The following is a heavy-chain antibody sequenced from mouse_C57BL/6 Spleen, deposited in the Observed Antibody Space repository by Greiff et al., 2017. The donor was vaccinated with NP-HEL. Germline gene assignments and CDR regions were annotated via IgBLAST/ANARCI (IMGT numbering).Heavy chain of an antibody. J-gene: IGHJ3*01. CDR2: IYPGSGST. D-gene: IGHD1-1*01. CDR1: GYTFTSYW. V-gene: IGHV1-55*01. CDR3: GKAYYGSSTWFAY. Sequence: QVQLQQPGAELVKPGASVKMSCKASGYTFTSYWITWVKQRPGQGLEWIGDIYPGSGSTNYNEKFKSKATLTVDTSSSTAYMQLSSLTSEDSAVYECGKAYYGSSTWFAYWGQGTLVTVSA.